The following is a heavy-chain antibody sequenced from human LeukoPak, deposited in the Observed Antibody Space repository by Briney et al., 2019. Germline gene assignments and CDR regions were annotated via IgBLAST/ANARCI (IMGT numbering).Heavy chain of an antibody. CDR2: ISYDGSNK. D-gene: IGHD3-22*01. V-gene: IGHV3-30*18. J-gene: IGHJ4*02. CDR1: GFTFSSYG. CDR3: AKGRYYDSSGYYYGDLYY. Sequence: GGSLRLSCAASGFTFSSYGMHWVRQAPGKGLEWVAVISYDGSNKYYADSVKGRFTISRDNSKNTLYLQMNSLRAEDTAVYYCAKGRYYDSSGYYYGDLYYWGQGTLVTVSS.